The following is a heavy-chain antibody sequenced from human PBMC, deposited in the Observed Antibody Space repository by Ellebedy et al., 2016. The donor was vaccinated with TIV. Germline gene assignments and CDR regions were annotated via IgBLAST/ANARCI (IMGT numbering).Heavy chain of an antibody. CDR3: ARGSGPNWFDP. V-gene: IGHV1-18*01. Sequence: AASVKVSCKASGYTFNRYGINWVRQAPGQGLEWMGWISCYSGKTEYSQKFQGRVTMTTETSTTTSYMELRSLTSDDTAIYYCARGSGPNWFDPWGQGTLVAVSS. D-gene: IGHD6-19*01. CDR2: ISCYSGKT. CDR1: GYTFNRYG. J-gene: IGHJ5*02.